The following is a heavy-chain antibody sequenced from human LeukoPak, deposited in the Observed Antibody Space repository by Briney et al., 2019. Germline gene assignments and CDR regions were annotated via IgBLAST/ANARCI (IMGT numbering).Heavy chain of an antibody. CDR1: GGSISSYY. CDR2: FYCSGST. Sequence: SATLSLSCAAAGGSISSYYWSCIRPPPGRVLEGVGNFYCSGSTNYNPSLKSRVTISVDTSKNQFSLQLSSVTAADTAVYYCARHFSPRSAYYYGMDVWGQGTTVTVSS. J-gene: IGHJ6*02. D-gene: IGHD3-10*01. V-gene: IGHV4-59*08. CDR3: ARHFSPRSAYYYGMDV.